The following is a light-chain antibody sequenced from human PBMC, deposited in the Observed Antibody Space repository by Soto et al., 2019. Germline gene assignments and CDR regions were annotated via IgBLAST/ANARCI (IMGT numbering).Light chain of an antibody. J-gene: IGKJ5*01. CDR2: DAS. Sequence: DSQMTQSPSSLSASVGDRVTITCQASQDINKNLIWYQQKPGKAPKLLIYDASDLETGVPSRFSGSDSGTGFTFTISSLQPEDFATYYCQQYESLPLTFGQGTRLEIK. V-gene: IGKV1-33*01. CDR3: QQYESLPLT. CDR1: QDINKN.